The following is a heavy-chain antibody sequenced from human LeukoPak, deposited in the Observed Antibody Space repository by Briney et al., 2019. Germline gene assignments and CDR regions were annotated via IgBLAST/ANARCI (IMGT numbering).Heavy chain of an antibody. CDR2: ISGRGGST. D-gene: IGHD3-9*01. V-gene: IGHV3-23*01. CDR1: GFTFSSYA. J-gene: IGHJ4*02. Sequence: GGSLRLSCAASGFTFSSYAMSWVRQAPGKGLEWVSAISGRGGSTYYADSVKGRFTISRDNSKNTLYLQMNSLRAEDTAVYYCAKDFAVTGYDILTGYYEGEGYFDYWGQGTLVTVSS. CDR3: AKDFAVTGYDILTGYYEGEGYFDY.